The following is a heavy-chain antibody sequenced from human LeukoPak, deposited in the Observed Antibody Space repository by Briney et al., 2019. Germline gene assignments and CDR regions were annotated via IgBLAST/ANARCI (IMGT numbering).Heavy chain of an antibody. D-gene: IGHD6-6*01. CDR1: GFTYTKHA. Sequence: GGSLRLSCAASGFTYTKHAMHWVRQAPGKGLEWVAVISYDGSNKKYADSVKGRFTISRDNSKNTLYLQMNSLRAEDTAVYYCARTLIEYSVSSCYFDYWGQGALVTVSS. V-gene: IGHV3-30*04. CDR3: ARTLIEYSVSSCYFDY. J-gene: IGHJ4*02. CDR2: ISYDGSNK.